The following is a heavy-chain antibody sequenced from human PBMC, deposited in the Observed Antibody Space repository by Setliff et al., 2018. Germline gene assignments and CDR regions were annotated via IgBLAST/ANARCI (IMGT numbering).Heavy chain of an antibody. J-gene: IGHJ4*02. V-gene: IGHV4-39*01. CDR2: IYYSGST. Sequence: KTSETLSLTCTVSGGSISSSSYYWGWIRQPPGKGLEWIGSIYYSGSTYYNPSLKSRVTISVDTSKNQFSLKLSSVTAADTAVYYCASSRDYNFWSGYYSPLDYWGQGTLVTVSS. CDR3: ASSRDYNFWSGYYSPLDY. CDR1: GGSISSSSYY. D-gene: IGHD3-3*01.